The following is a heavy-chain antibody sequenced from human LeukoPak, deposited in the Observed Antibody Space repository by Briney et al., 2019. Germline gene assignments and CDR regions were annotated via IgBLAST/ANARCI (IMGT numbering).Heavy chain of an antibody. D-gene: IGHD3-10*01. Sequence: GGSLRLSCAASGFTVSSNYMSWVRQAPGKGLEWVSVIYSGGRTYYADSVKGRFTISRDNSKNMLYLQMNSLRAEDTAVYYCAREADYYGSGSSLSGFDYWGQGTLVTVSS. CDR1: GFTVSSNY. CDR2: IYSGGRT. CDR3: AREADYYGSGSSLSGFDY. J-gene: IGHJ4*02. V-gene: IGHV3-66*01.